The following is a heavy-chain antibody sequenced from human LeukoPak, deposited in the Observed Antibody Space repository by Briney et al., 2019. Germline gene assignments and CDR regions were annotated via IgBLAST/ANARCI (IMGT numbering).Heavy chain of an antibody. CDR1: GFTFRRYS. V-gene: IGHV3-21*01. CDR3: ASFISAIGTWFYHFDY. D-gene: IGHD6-13*01. J-gene: IGHJ4*02. Sequence: GGSLRLSCAASGFTFRRYSMNWVRQAPGKGLEWVSSIISSSSYIYYADSVKGRFTISRHYDEHALYLQMNSLIGGDTCVYYSASFISAIGTWFYHFDYWGQGTLVTVSS. CDR2: IISSSSYI.